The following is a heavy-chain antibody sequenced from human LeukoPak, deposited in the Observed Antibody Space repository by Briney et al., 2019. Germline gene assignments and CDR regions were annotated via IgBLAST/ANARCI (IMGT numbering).Heavy chain of an antibody. D-gene: IGHD1-14*01. V-gene: IGHV4-38-2*02. CDR2: MFHSGST. CDR1: GYSISSGYY. J-gene: IGHJ4*02. CDR3: ARLGLNLGNPDY. Sequence: SETLSLTCTLSGYSISSGYYWGWIRQPPGKRREWIASMFHSGSTYYNPSLKSRVTISVDTSKNQFSLKLSSMTGADTAVYYCARLGLNLGNPDYWGQGTLVTVSS.